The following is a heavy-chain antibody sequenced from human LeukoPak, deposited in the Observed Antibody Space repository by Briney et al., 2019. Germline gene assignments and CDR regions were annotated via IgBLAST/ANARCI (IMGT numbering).Heavy chain of an antibody. CDR3: ARVNHSPLGDYSNLNRGYYYMDV. CDR2: INPSGGGT. CDR1: GYTFTSYY. V-gene: IGHV1-46*01. J-gene: IGHJ6*03. Sequence: GASVRVSCKASGYTFTSYYMHWVRQAPGQGLEWMGIINPSGGGTSYAQKFQGRVTMTRDTSTSTVYMELSSLRSEDTAVYYCARVNHSPLGDYSNLNRGYYYMDVWGKGTTVTVSS. D-gene: IGHD4-11*01.